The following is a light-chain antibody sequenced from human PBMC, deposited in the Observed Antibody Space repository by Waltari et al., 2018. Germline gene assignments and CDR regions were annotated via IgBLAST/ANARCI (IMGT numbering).Light chain of an antibody. CDR1: QSISSY. CDR3: QQSYSTLRT. Sequence: DIQMTQSPSSLSAYVGDRVTITCRASQSISSYLNWYQQKPGKAPKLLIYAASSLQSGVPSRFSGSGSGTDFTLTISSLQPEDFATYSCQQSYSTLRTFGQGTKVEIK. CDR2: AAS. J-gene: IGKJ1*01. V-gene: IGKV1-39*01.